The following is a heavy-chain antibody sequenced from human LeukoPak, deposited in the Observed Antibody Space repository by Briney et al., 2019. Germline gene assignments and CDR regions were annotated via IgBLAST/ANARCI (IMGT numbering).Heavy chain of an antibody. J-gene: IGHJ3*02. D-gene: IGHD7-27*01. CDR3: ARATGDGRHAFDI. CDR1: GFTFSSYS. Sequence: GGSVRLSCAASGFTFSSYSMNWVRQAPGKGLEWVSYISSSGSTIYYADSVKGRFTISRDNANNSLYLQMNSLRAEDTAVYYCARATGDGRHAFDIWGQGTIVTVSS. V-gene: IGHV3-48*04. CDR2: ISSSGSTI.